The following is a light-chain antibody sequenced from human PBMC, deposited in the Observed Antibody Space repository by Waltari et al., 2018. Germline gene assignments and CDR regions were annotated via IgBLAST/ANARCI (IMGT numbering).Light chain of an antibody. CDR1: RSNIGSYS. CDR2: SND. CDR3: AAWDDSLSGAWV. J-gene: IGLJ3*02. Sequence: QSVLTQPPSQSGTPGQRVTISCSGSRSNIGSYSVNWYQQLPGMAPRLLMHSNDERSSGVPDRFSASKSGTSASLDISGLQSEDEGDYYCAAWDDSLSGAWVFGGGTKLTVL. V-gene: IGLV1-44*01.